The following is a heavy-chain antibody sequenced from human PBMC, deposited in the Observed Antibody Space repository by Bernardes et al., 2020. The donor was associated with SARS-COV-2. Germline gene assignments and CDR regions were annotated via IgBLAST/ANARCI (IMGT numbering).Heavy chain of an antibody. Sequence: GGSLRLSRVASGFTFGSFAMSWVRQAPGKGLEWVSAISDSSARFFYTDSVKGRFLISRDNSRNTLFLQMNRLRADDTAVYYCVKEAVETAYGDYWGQGILVTVSS. CDR2: ISDSSARF. CDR3: VKEAVETAYGDY. D-gene: IGHD1-1*01. J-gene: IGHJ4*02. CDR1: GFTFGSFA. V-gene: IGHV3-23*01.